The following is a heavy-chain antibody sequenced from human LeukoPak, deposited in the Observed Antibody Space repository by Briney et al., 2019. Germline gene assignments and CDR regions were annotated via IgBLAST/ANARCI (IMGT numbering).Heavy chain of an antibody. Sequence: SQTLSLTCTVSGGSISSGSYYWSWIRQPAGKGLEWIGRIYTSGSTNYNPSLKSRVTISVDTSKNQSSLKLSSVTAADTAVYYCASGYDFWSGYYFDYWGQGTLVTVSS. V-gene: IGHV4-61*02. D-gene: IGHD3-3*01. J-gene: IGHJ4*02. CDR3: ASGYDFWSGYYFDY. CDR1: GGSISSGSYY. CDR2: IYTSGST.